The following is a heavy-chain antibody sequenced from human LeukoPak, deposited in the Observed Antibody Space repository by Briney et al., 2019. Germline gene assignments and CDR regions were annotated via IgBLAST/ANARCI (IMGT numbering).Heavy chain of an antibody. J-gene: IGHJ4*02. D-gene: IGHD6-13*01. CDR1: GFTFSSYA. CDR3: VKGPDSVYSSRFCDY. V-gene: IGHV3-23*01. CDR2: VSGSGGST. Sequence: SGGSLRLSCAASGFTFSSYAMSWVRQAPGKGLEWVSAVSGSGGSTYYADSVKGRFTISRDNSKNTLYLQMNSLRVEDTAVYYCVKGPDSVYSSRFCDYWGQGTLVTVSS.